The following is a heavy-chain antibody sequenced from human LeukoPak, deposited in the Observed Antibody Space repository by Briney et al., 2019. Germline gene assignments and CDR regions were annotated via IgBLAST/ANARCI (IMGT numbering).Heavy chain of an antibody. CDR2: ISGSGDST. J-gene: IGHJ6*02. CDR3: AKGPWSYFYTMDV. V-gene: IGHV3-23*01. Sequence: GGSLRLSCAVSGFIVSSNYMTWVRQAPGKGLEWVSTISGSGDSTYYADSVKGRFTISRDNSKNTLYLQMNSLRAEDTAVYYCAKGPWSYFYTMDVWGQGTAVTVSS. D-gene: IGHD2-8*02. CDR1: GFIVSSNY.